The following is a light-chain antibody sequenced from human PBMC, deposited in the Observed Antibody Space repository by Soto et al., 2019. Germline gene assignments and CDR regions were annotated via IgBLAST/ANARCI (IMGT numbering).Light chain of an antibody. CDR1: QRVSGN. CDR2: GAS. J-gene: IGKJ1*01. Sequence: DIVMTQSPAPLSVSPGERATLSCRAIQRVSGNLAWYQQKPGQAPRLLIYGASTRATGIPARLSGSGSGTEFTLAISRLQSEDFAGYYCHQYNNWPPTFGQGTKVEIK. V-gene: IGKV3D-15*01. CDR3: HQYNNWPPT.